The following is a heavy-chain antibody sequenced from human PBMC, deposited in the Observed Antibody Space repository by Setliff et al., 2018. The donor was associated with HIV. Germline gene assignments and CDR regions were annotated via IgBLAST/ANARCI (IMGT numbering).Heavy chain of an antibody. J-gene: IGHJ4*02. V-gene: IGHV4-61*09. CDR2: IYSSEST. CDR3: AMGSSGYPFDY. Sequence: SETLSLTCTVSGSSISSGNYYWTWIRQPAGKGLEWIGHIYSSESTNYNPSLKSRVTISVDTSKNQFSLKLTSVTAADAAVYFCAMGSSGYPFDYWGQGSLVTVSS. D-gene: IGHD3-22*01. CDR1: GSSISSGNYY.